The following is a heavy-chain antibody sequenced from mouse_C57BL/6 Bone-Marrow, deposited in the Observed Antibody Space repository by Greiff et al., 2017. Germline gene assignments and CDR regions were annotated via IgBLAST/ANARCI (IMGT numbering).Heavy chain of an antibody. Sequence: EVMLVESGGGLVQPKGSLKLSCAASGFTFNTYAMHWVRQAPGKGLEWVARIRSKSSNYATYYADSVKDRFTISRDDSQSMLYLQMNNLKTEETAMYEGVGGGDGYGWGVAWLAYWGQGTVVTVSA. J-gene: IGHJ3*01. D-gene: IGHD2-2*01. CDR1: GFTFNTYA. CDR3: VGGGDGYGWGVAWLAY. V-gene: IGHV10-3*01. CDR2: IRSKSSNYAT.